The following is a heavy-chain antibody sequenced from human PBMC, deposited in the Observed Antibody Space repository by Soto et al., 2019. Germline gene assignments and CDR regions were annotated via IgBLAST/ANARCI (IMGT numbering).Heavy chain of an antibody. J-gene: IGHJ4*02. V-gene: IGHV3-23*01. Sequence: VQLLESGGGLVQPGMSLRLSCAASGFTFGKSAMTWVRHTPGQGLQYVSSITDSGKSTYYTDCVRGRFIISRDNSKNILFLQMNSLRAEDTAVYFCAKAVLDRGVDSWGQRTLVTVSS. CDR1: GFTFGKSA. CDR3: AKAVLDRGVDS. CDR2: ITDSGKST.